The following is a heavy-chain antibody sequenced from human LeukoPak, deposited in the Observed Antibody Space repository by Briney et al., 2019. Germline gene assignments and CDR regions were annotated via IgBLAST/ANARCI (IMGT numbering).Heavy chain of an antibody. Sequence: SETLSLTCTVSGGSMSAYYWSWIRQPAGKGLEWIGRIYTSGYTNSNPSLKSRVTMSVDTSKNQFSLKLNSVTAADTAMYYCAREPLWSGYSYYYYYMDVWGKGTTVTVSS. CDR1: GGSMSAYY. V-gene: IGHV4-4*07. J-gene: IGHJ6*03. CDR3: AREPLWSGYSYYYYYMDV. CDR2: IYTSGYT. D-gene: IGHD3-3*01.